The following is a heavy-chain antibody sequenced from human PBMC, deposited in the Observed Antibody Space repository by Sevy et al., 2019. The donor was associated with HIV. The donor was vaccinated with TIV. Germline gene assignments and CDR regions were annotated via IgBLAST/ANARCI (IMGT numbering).Heavy chain of an antibody. J-gene: IGHJ3*02. CDR3: ARGGHDLGALDI. CDR1: GFTFSNYG. CDR2: IWYDGSDQ. D-gene: IGHD2-21*02. Sequence: GGSLRLSCAVSGFTFSNYGMHWVRQAPGKGLEWVAVIWYDGSDQKYTDSVKGRFIISRDDSKNTLYLQMNSLRAEETAVYYCARGGHDLGALDIWGQGTMVTVSS. V-gene: IGHV3-33*01.